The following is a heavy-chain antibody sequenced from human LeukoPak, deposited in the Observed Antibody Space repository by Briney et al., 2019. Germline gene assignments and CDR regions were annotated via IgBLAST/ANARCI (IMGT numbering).Heavy chain of an antibody. CDR1: GFTFISYW. CDR2: IKQDGSEK. D-gene: IGHD6-19*01. V-gene: IGHV3-7*03. Sequence: GGSLRLSSAASGFTFISYWMSWVRQAPGKGLEWVANIKQDGSEKYYVDSVKGRFTISRDNAKTSLYLQMNSLRAEDTAVYYCARDRVSSGWYFDYWGQGTLVTVSS. J-gene: IGHJ4*02. CDR3: ARDRVSSGWYFDY.